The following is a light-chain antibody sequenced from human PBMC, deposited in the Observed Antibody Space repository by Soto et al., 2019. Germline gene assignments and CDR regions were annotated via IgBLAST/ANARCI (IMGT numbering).Light chain of an antibody. J-gene: IGLJ1*01. Sequence: QSVLTQPASVSGSPGQAITVSCSGTSSDIGAHNFVSWYQQHPGKAPKLIIYEAINRPSGVSDRFSGSKSGNTASLTISGLQSEDEADYYCNSYTTSNTFVFGRGTKVTV. CDR2: EAI. CDR3: NSYTTSNTFV. CDR1: SSDIGAHNF. V-gene: IGLV2-14*03.